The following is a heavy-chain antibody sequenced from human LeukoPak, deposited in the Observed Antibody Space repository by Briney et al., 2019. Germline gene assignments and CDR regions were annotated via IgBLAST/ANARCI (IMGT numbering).Heavy chain of an antibody. CDR1: GHTFSSYG. J-gene: IGHJ6*03. D-gene: IGHD1-1*01. V-gene: IGHV1-18*01. CDR3: ARGLERRVYYYYYMDV. CDR2: ISGNNGHT. Sequence: ASVKVSCKDSGHTFSSYGVAWVRQAPGQGLEWVGWISGNNGHTHYAQKFQGRVTITADESTSTAYMELSSLRSEDTAVYYCARGLERRVYYYYYMDVWGKGTTVTISS.